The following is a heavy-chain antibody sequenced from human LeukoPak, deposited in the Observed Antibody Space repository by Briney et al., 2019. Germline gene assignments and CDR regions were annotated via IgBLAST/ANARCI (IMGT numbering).Heavy chain of an antibody. J-gene: IGHJ4*02. Sequence: ASVKVSRKASGGTFSSYAISWVRQAPGQGLEWMGRIIPILGIANYAQKFQGRVTITADKSTSTAYMELSSLRSEDTAVYYCARDWANSSDWYEDNPGYWGQGTLVTVSS. V-gene: IGHV1-69*04. D-gene: IGHD6-19*01. CDR2: IIPILGIA. CDR3: ARDWANSSDWYEDNPGY. CDR1: GGTFSSYA.